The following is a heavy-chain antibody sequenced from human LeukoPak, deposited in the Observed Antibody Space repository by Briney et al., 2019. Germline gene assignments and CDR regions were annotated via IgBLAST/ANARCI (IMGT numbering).Heavy chain of an antibody. D-gene: IGHD3-22*01. Sequence: SVKVSCKASGGTFSSYTISWVRQAPGQGLEWMGRIIPILGIANYAQKFQGRVTITADKSTSTAYTELSSLRSEDTAVYYCAREWGDNYDSSGYYYPITFDYWGRGTLVTVSS. CDR3: AREWGDNYDSSGYYYPITFDY. CDR2: IIPILGIA. J-gene: IGHJ4*02. CDR1: GGTFSSYT. V-gene: IGHV1-69*04.